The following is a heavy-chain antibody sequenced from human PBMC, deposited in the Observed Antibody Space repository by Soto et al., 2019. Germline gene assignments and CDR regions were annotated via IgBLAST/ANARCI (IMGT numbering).Heavy chain of an antibody. D-gene: IGHD3-22*01. V-gene: IGHV1-69*13. J-gene: IGHJ4*02. Sequence: SVKVSCKASGGTFSSYAISWVRQAPGQGLEWMGGIIPIFGTANYAQKFQGRVTITADESTSTAYMELSSLRSEDTAVYYCARDYYDSSGYYQFDYWGQGTLVTVSS. CDR1: GGTFSSYA. CDR2: IIPIFGTA. CDR3: ARDYYDSSGYYQFDY.